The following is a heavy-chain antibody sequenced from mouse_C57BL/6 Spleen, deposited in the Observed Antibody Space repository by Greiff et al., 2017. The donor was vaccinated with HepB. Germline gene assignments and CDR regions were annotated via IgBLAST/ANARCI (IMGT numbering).Heavy chain of an antibody. Sequence: QVQLQQPGAELVKPGASVKMSCKASGYTFTSYWITWVKQRPGQGLEWIGDIYPGSGSTNYNEKFKSKATLTVDTSSSTAYMQLSSRTSEDSAVYYCAREDYGPWYFDVWGTGTTVTVSS. D-gene: IGHD1-1*01. CDR2: IYPGSGST. V-gene: IGHV1-55*01. J-gene: IGHJ1*03. CDR3: AREDYGPWYFDV. CDR1: GYTFTSYW.